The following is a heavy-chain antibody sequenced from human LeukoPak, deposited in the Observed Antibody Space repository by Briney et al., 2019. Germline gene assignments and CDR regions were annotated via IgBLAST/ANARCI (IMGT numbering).Heavy chain of an antibody. CDR3: ARSSMITFGGVIVKAFDI. Sequence: GGSLRLSCAASGFTFSSYWMSWVRLAPGKGLEWVANIKQDGSEKYYVDSVKGRFTISRDNAKNSLYLQMNSLRAEDTAVYYCARSSMITFGGVIVKAFDIWGQGTMVTVSS. J-gene: IGHJ3*02. V-gene: IGHV3-7*03. CDR2: IKQDGSEK. CDR1: GFTFSSYW. D-gene: IGHD3-16*02.